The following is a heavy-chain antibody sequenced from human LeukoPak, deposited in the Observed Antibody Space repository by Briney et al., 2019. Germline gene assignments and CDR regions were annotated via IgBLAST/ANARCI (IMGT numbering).Heavy chain of an antibody. J-gene: IGHJ6*03. Sequence: PSETLSLTCTVSGGSISNYYWGWIRQPPGKGLEWIGCIYYSGSTNYSPSLKSRVTISVDTSKNQFSLKLSSVTAADTAVYYCARSAGYQLLEGYYYYMDVWGKGTTVTVSS. CDR1: GGSISNYY. V-gene: IGHV4-59*01. CDR3: ARSAGYQLLEGYYYYMDV. D-gene: IGHD2-2*01. CDR2: IYYSGST.